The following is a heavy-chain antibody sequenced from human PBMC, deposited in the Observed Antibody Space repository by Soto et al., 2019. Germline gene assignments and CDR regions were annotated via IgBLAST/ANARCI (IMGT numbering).Heavy chain of an antibody. CDR2: IYWNDDK. D-gene: IGHD3-10*01. CDR3: AHNEISYYYGPGTDFYFDS. J-gene: IGHJ4*02. V-gene: IGHV2-5*01. Sequence: SGPTLVHPTQTLTLTCTFSGFSLSTSGVGVGWIRQPPGKALECLALIYWNDDKRYSPSLRSRLTITKDTSKNQVVLTMTNVDPVDTATYYCAHNEISYYYGPGTDFYFDSWGQGTLVTVSS. CDR1: GFSLSTSGVG.